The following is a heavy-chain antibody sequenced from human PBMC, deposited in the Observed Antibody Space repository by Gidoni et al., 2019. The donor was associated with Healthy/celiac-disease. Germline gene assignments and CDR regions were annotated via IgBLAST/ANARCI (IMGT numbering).Heavy chain of an antibody. Sequence: EVQLVESGGGLVQPGGSLRLSCAASGFTFSSYSMNWVRQAPGKGLEWVSYISSSSSTIYYADSVKGRFTISRDNAKNSLYLQMNSLRDEDTAVYYCARDPGLLWFGELLKQRPNNFDYWGQGTLVTVSS. CDR3: ARDPGLLWFGELLKQRPNNFDY. J-gene: IGHJ4*02. V-gene: IGHV3-48*02. CDR2: ISSSSSTI. D-gene: IGHD3-10*01. CDR1: GFTFSSYS.